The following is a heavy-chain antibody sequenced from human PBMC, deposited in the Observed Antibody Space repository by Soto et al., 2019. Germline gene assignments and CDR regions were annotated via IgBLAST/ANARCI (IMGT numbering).Heavy chain of an antibody. Sequence: ASVKGSCKASGYTFINYYIHWVRQAPGQGLEWMAIINPMGGSTNYAQEFQGRVTLTSDTSTSTVYMELSSPRFEDTALFYCARDLAAGDLWGQGTLVTVSS. CDR2: INPMGGST. CDR3: ARDLAAGDL. J-gene: IGHJ5*02. D-gene: IGHD6-13*01. V-gene: IGHV1-46*01. CDR1: GYTFINYY.